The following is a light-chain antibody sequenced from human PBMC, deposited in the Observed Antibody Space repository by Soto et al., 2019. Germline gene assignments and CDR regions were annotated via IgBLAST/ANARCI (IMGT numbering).Light chain of an antibody. Sequence: QSALTQPVSVSGSPGQSITMSCTRTSSDVGAYNYVYWYRQHPGKAPKLIIYDVSNRPSGVSNRFSGSKSGNTASLIISGLQAEDEADYYCTSYTSSSGYVFGTGTKVTVL. CDR2: DVS. J-gene: IGLJ1*01. CDR3: TSYTSSSGYV. CDR1: SSDVGAYNY. V-gene: IGLV2-14*01.